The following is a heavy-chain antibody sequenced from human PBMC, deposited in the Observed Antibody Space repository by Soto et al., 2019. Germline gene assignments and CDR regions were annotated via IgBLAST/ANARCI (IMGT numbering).Heavy chain of an antibody. CDR1: GYTFTSYD. J-gene: IGHJ6*03. Sequence: GASVKVSCKASGYTFTSYDINWVRQATGQGLEWMGWMNPNSGNTGYAQKFQGRVTMTRNTSISTAYMELSSLRSEDTAVYYCARVYYDFWSGYYTNYYSSYYMDVWGKGTTVT. CDR3: ARVYYDFWSGYYTNYYSSYYMDV. V-gene: IGHV1-8*01. D-gene: IGHD3-3*01. CDR2: MNPNSGNT.